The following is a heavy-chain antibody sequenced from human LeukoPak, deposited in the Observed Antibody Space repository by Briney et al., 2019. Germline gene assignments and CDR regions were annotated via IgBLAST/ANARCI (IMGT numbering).Heavy chain of an antibody. J-gene: IGHJ4*02. Sequence: ASVKVSCKVSGYTLTELSMHWVRQAPGKGLEWMGGFDPEDGETIYAQKFQGRVTMTEDTSTDTAYMELSSLRSEDTAVYYCATEKRTTRTTGFDYWGQGTLVTVSS. D-gene: IGHD1-1*01. CDR2: FDPEDGET. CDR3: ATEKRTTRTTGFDY. CDR1: GYTLTELS. V-gene: IGHV1-24*01.